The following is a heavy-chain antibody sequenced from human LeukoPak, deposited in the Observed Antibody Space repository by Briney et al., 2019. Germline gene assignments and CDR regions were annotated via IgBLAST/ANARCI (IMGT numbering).Heavy chain of an antibody. V-gene: IGHV4-59*08. J-gene: IGHJ4*02. CDR3: AQTTGWPGFDF. CDR1: GASTSRRY. CDR2: IYDGRDT. D-gene: IGHD6-19*01. Sequence: SETLSLTCSASGASTSRRYWSWIRQSPGRTLEWIGHIYDGRDTKYNPSLTSRVTISVDTSRNQFSLSLTSVAAADTAIYYCAQTTGWPGFDFWGPGALVTVSS.